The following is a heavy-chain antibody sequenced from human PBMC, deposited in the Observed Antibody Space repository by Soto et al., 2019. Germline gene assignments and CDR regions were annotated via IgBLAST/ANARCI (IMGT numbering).Heavy chain of an antibody. CDR1: GYTFTSYG. CDR2: ISAYNGNT. CDR3: ARDVAYCGGDCYPNWFDP. Sequence: QVQLVQSGAEVKRPGASVKVSGKATGYTFTSYGISWVRQAPGEGLEWMGWISAYNGNTNYAQKLQGRVTMTTDTSTSTAYMELRSLRSDDTAVYYCARDVAYCGGDCYPNWFDPWGQGTLVTVSS. V-gene: IGHV1-18*01. J-gene: IGHJ5*02. D-gene: IGHD2-21*02.